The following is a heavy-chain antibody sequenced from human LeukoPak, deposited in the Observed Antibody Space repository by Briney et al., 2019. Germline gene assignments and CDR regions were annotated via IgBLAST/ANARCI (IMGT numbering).Heavy chain of an antibody. CDR2: IDYSGSTY. CDR3: VRDRRRPKPLFDN. CDR1: GGSFRSGGYY. V-gene: IGHV4-30-4*08. D-gene: IGHD3-16*02. Sequence: SETLSLTCTVSGGSFRSGGYYWSWLRQPPGKGLEWLGYIDYSGSTYYYNPSLKSRVTMSVDTAKSQFSLRLTSVSAADTAVYYCVRDRRRPKPLFDNWGQGTLVTVSS. J-gene: IGHJ4*02.